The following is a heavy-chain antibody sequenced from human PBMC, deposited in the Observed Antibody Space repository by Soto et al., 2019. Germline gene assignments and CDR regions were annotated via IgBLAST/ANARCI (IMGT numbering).Heavy chain of an antibody. CDR3: VRGMNPLF. Sequence: GGSLRLSXAASGFTLRTYTMNWVRQAPGKGLEWVSSISISSSDRYYADSVRGRFTISRDNAKNALYLQMNSLRADDTAVYFCVRGMNPLFGGQGTLVTVSS. CDR2: ISISSSDR. CDR1: GFTLRTYT. J-gene: IGHJ4*01. V-gene: IGHV3-21*06.